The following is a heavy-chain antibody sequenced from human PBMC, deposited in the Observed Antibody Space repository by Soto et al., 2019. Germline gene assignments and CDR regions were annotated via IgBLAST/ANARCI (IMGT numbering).Heavy chain of an antibody. D-gene: IGHD1-26*01. CDR2: ISSNGGST. Sequence: EVQLVESGGGLVQPGGSLRLSCAASGFTFSSYAMHWVRQAPGKGLEYVSAISSNGGSTYYANSVKGRFTISRDNSKNTLYLQIGRLRAEDNAGVYRSGESGWESPLDYWGQGTLVTVSS. J-gene: IGHJ4*02. CDR1: GFTFSSYA. V-gene: IGHV3-64*01. CDR3: SGESGWESPLDY.